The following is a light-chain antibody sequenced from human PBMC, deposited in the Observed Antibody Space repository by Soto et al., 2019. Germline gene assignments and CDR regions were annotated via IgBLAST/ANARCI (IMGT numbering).Light chain of an antibody. J-gene: IGLJ2*01. CDR2: DVS. CDR3: SSYTSSSSLVI. CDR1: SSDVGGYDY. Sequence: LTQPASVSGSPGQSITISCTGTSSDVGGYDYVSWYQQHPGKAPKLMIYDVSNRPSGVSNRFSGSKSGNTASLTISGLQAEDEADYYCSSYTSSSSLVIFGGGTKLTVL. V-gene: IGLV2-14*01.